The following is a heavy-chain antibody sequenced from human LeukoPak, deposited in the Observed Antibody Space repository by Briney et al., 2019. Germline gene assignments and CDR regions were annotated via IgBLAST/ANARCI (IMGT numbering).Heavy chain of an antibody. Sequence: SETLSLTCTVSGGSISTYYWSWIRQPPGKGLEWIGYIYYTGSTNYNSSLKSRVTISVDTSKNQFSLKLSSVTPADTAVYCCARSVGEAVFDYWGQGTLVTVSS. CDR1: GGSISTYY. V-gene: IGHV4-59*01. J-gene: IGHJ4*02. CDR2: IYYTGST. CDR3: ARSVGEAVFDY. D-gene: IGHD3-16*01.